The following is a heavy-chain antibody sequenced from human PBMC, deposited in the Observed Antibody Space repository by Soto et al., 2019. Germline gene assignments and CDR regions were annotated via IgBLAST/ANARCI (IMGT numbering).Heavy chain of an antibody. CDR2: IRSKAYGGTT. J-gene: IGHJ6*02. D-gene: IGHD2-2*01. CDR1: GFTFGDYA. Sequence: GGSLRLSCTASGFTFGDYAMSWFRQAPGKGLEWVGFIRSKAYGGTTEYAASVKGRFTISRDDSKSTAYLQWSSLKASDTAMYYCARHRDGGQLLQYFHYGTDVWGQGTTATVSS. CDR3: ARHRDGGQLLQYFHYGTDV. V-gene: IGHV3-49*03.